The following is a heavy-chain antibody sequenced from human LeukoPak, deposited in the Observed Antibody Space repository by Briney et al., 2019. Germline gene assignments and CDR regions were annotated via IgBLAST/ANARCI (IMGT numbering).Heavy chain of an antibody. CDR2: IYNDGKT. Sequence: PGGSLRLSCAASGFSVTTDHMSCVRQAPGEGLEWVSVIYNDGKTYHADSVKGRFTISRDNSKNTVHLQMNGLRGEDTAVYYCARVWELSFDYWGQGTLVTVSS. J-gene: IGHJ4*02. D-gene: IGHD1-26*01. CDR3: ARVWELSFDY. V-gene: IGHV3-53*01. CDR1: GFSVTTDH.